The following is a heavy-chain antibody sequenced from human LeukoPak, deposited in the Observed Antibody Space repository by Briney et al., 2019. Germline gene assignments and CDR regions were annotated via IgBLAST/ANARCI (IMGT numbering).Heavy chain of an antibody. V-gene: IGHV3-7*01. CDR1: GFTFSSYA. Sequence: GGSLRLSCAASGFTFSSYAMSWVRQAPGKGLEWVANIKQDGSEKYYVDSVKGRFTISRDNAKNSLYLQMNSLRAEDTAVYYCARDSYPYYDSSGYYYGGLGYWGQGTLVTVSS. J-gene: IGHJ4*02. CDR2: IKQDGSEK. CDR3: ARDSYPYYDSSGYYYGGLGY. D-gene: IGHD3-22*01.